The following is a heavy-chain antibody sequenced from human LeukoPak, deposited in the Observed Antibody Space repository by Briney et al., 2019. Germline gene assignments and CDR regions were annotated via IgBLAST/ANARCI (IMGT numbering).Heavy chain of an antibody. D-gene: IGHD1-26*01. Sequence: SETLSLTCTVSGGSISSSNYYWGWIRQPPGKGLEWIGNFYYSGSTNYNPSLKSRLTISVDASKNQFSLKLTSVTAADTAVYYCAKSVGSWFDPWGQGTLVSVSS. CDR1: GGSISSSNYY. CDR2: FYYSGST. J-gene: IGHJ5*02. CDR3: AKSVGSWFDP. V-gene: IGHV4-39*07.